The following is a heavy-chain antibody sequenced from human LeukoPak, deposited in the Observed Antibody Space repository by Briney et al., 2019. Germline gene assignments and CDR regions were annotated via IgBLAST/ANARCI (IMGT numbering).Heavy chain of an antibody. CDR1: GFTFHTYA. J-gene: IGHJ4*02. CDR2: IGANGGTT. V-gene: IGHV3-23*01. CDR3: ARSALDTSGSYYNPQPFDY. Sequence: GGSLRLSCSTSGFTFHTYAMSWVRQTPGKGLEWVSAIGANGGTTFYADSVTGRFTISRDNSKSTLYLQMNSLRAEDTAVYYCARSALDTSGSYYNPQPFDYWGQGTLVTVSS. D-gene: IGHD3-10*01.